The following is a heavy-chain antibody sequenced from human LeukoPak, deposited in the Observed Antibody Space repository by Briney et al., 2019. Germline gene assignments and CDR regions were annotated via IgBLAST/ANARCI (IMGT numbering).Heavy chain of an antibody. CDR1: GITFSSYE. J-gene: IGHJ4*02. D-gene: IGHD2-15*01. V-gene: IGHV3-48*03. Sequence: SGGSLRLSYAASGITFSSYEMNWVRQAPGKGLEWVSYISSSGSTIYYADSVKGRFTISRDNAKNSLYLQMNSLRAEDTAVYYCASAIVVVVAAPGLYCYDYWGQGTLVTVSS. CDR2: ISSSGSTI. CDR3: ASAIVVVVAAPGLYCYDY.